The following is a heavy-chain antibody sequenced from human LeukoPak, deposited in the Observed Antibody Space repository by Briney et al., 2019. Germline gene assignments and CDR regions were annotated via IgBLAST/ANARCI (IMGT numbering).Heavy chain of an antibody. CDR2: ISSNGGST. J-gene: IGHJ4*02. CDR3: ARATPSYGDYSFDY. Sequence: GGSLRLSCAASGFTFSSYAMHWVRQAPGKGLEYVSAISSNGGSTYYANSVKGRFTTSRDNSKNTLYLQMGSLRAEDMAVYYCARATPSYGDYSFDYWGQGTLVTVSS. D-gene: IGHD4-17*01. CDR1: GFTFSSYA. V-gene: IGHV3-64*01.